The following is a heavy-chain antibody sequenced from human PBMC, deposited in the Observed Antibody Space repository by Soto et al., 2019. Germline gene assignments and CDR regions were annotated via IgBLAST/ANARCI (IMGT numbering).Heavy chain of an antibody. Sequence: GGSLRLSWAASGFTSSPYDMRLIRQDLGKGMEWVSDISTTSKYTDYADSVRGRFTISRDNAKNSLYLQMNSLRVDDTAVYSCARDIRWSPVWEYSGQGP. J-gene: IGHJ4*02. CDR2: ISTTSKYT. CDR1: GFTSSPYD. V-gene: IGHV3-11*05. D-gene: IGHD1-26*01. CDR3: ARDIRWSPVWEY.